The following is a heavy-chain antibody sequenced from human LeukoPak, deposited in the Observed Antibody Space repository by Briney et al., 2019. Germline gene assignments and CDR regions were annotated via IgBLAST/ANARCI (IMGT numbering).Heavy chain of an antibody. CDR1: GGTFSSYA. Sequence: ASVKVSCKASGGTFSSYAISWVRQAPGQGLEWMGRIIPICGTANYAQKFQGRVTITTDESTSTAYMELSSLRSEDTAVYYCAISWYYGSGSYYNDDYWGQGTLVTVSS. D-gene: IGHD3-10*01. CDR3: AISWYYGSGSYYNDDY. V-gene: IGHV1-69*05. CDR2: IIPICGTA. J-gene: IGHJ4*02.